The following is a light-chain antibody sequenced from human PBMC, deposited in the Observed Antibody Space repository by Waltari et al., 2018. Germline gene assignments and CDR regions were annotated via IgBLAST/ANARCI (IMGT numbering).Light chain of an antibody. CDR3: QKYGTLPAT. V-gene: IGKV3-20*01. CDR1: QSVSRT. J-gene: IGKJ1*01. Sequence: IVLTQSPGTLSLSPGETPTLSCRASQSVSRTLAWYQQKPGQAPRLLIYDASSRATGIPDRFSGSGSGTDFSLTISRLEPEDFAVYYCQKYGTLPATFGQGTKVEIK. CDR2: DAS.